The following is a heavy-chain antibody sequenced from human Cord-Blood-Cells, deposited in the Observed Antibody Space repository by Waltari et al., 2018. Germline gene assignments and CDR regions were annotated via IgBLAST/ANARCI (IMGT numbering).Heavy chain of an antibody. V-gene: IGHV3-49*03. CDR2: IRSKAYGGTT. Sequence: EVQLVESGGGLVQPGRSLRLSCTASGFTFGDYAMRWFRQAPGTGLEWVGFIRSKAYGGTTEYAASVKGRFTISRDDSKSIAYLQMNSLKTEDTAVYYCTREPQPLSPYYYYGMDVWGQGTTVTVSS. CDR3: TREPQPLSPYYYYGMDV. CDR1: GFTFGDYA. J-gene: IGHJ6*02. D-gene: IGHD2-2*01.